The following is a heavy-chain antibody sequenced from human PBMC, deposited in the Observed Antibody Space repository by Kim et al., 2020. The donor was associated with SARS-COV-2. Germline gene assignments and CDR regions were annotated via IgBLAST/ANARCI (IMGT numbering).Heavy chain of an antibody. D-gene: IGHD3-16*01. CDR1: GFRFSSYW. CDR3: ARGGIGGNAGCSDY. Sequence: GGSLRLSCTASGFRFSSYWMTWVRQAPGKGLECVTHINQYGNEKYYMESVKGRFTVSRDNAKNSVSLQMSLLRAEDTAVYFCARGGIGGNAGCSDYWGQGILVTVSS. J-gene: IGHJ4*02. V-gene: IGHV3-7*01. CDR2: INQYGNEK.